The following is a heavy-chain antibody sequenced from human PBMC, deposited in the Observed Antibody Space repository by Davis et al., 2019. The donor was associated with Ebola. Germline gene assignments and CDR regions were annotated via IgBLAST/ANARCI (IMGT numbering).Heavy chain of an antibody. CDR1: GHTFSNYA. Sequence: SVKVSCKAPGHTFSNYAMHWVRQAPGQGLEWMGRIIPILGIANYAQKFQGRVTITADKSTSTAYMELSSLRSEDTAVYYCARGSSGWYVDYWGQGTLVTVSS. CDR2: IIPILGIA. V-gene: IGHV1-69*04. D-gene: IGHD6-19*01. CDR3: ARGSSGWYVDY. J-gene: IGHJ4*02.